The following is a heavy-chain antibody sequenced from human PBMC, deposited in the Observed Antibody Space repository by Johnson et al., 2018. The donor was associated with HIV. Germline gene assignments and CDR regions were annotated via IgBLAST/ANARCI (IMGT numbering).Heavy chain of an antibody. CDR2: ISYDGNNK. V-gene: IGHV3-30-3*01. D-gene: IGHD3-10*01. Sequence: QVQLVESGGGVVQPGRSLRLSCVASGFTFSSYAMHWVRQAPGKGLEWGTVISYDGNNKYYADSVKGRVTISRDNSKNTLYLQMNSLRVADTAVYYCARDRSLWFRELWPRDAFDMWGQGTMVTVSS. CDR1: GFTFSSYA. J-gene: IGHJ3*02. CDR3: ARDRSLWFRELWPRDAFDM.